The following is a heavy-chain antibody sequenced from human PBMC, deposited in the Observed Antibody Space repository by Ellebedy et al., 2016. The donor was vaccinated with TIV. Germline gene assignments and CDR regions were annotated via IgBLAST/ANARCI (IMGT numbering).Heavy chain of an antibody. D-gene: IGHD2-8*01. CDR2: IKNDGSST. J-gene: IGHJ4*02. V-gene: IGHV3-74*01. CDR1: GFTFSSYW. Sequence: GGSLRLXXAASGFTFSSYWMHWVRQAPGKGLVLVSCIKNDGSSTNYADSVKGRFTISRDNAKNTLYLQMNSLRAEDTAVYYCGRDGVWGGDYWGQGTLVTVSS. CDR3: GRDGVWGGDY.